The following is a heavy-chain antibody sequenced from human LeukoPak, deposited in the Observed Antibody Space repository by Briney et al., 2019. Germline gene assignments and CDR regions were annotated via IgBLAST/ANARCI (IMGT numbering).Heavy chain of an antibody. CDR1: GFTFSSYA. D-gene: IGHD5-18*01. CDR2: ISYDGGSK. J-gene: IGHJ4*02. V-gene: IGHV3-30-3*01. Sequence: AGRSLRLSCAASGFTFSSYAMHWVRQAPGKGLEWVALISYDGGSKYYADSVKGRFTISRDNSENTLHLQMNSLRAEDTAVYYCATGDGYGPALDNWGQGTLVTVSS. CDR3: ATGDGYGPALDN.